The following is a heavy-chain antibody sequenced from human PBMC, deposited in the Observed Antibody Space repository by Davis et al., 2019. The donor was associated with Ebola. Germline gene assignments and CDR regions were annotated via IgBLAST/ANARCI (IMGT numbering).Heavy chain of an antibody. Sequence: ASVKVSCKASGYTFTSYAMHWVRQAPGQRLEWMGWINAGYSQKFQGRVTITRDTSASTAYMELSSLRSEDTAVYYCARFGIVGATNAFDTWGQGTMVTVSS. J-gene: IGHJ3*02. CDR3: ARFGIVGATNAFDT. CDR1: GYTFTSYA. D-gene: IGHD1-26*01. CDR2: INAG. V-gene: IGHV1-3*01.